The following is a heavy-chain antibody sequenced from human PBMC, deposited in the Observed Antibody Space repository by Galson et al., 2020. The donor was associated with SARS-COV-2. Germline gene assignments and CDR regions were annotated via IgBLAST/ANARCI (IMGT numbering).Heavy chain of an antibody. CDR3: ARALYYYHSSGYGINWFDP. V-gene: IGHV4-59*01. CDR1: GGSISSYY. CDR2: IYYSGST. J-gene: IGHJ5*02. D-gene: IGHD3-22*01. Sequence: ASETLSLTCTVSGGSISSYYWSWIRQPPGKGLEWIGYIYYSGSTNYNPSLKSRVTISVDTSKNQFSLKLSSVTAADTAVYYCARALYYYHSSGYGINWFDPWGQGTLVTVSS.